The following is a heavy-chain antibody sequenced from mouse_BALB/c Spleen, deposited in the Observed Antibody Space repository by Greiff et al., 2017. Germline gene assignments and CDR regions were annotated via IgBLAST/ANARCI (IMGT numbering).Heavy chain of an antibody. V-gene: IGHV1-69*02. CDR3: TRYRSNRYFDV. D-gene: IGHD2-5*01. CDR2: IYPSDSYT. J-gene: IGHJ1*01. Sequence: QVQLQQPGAELVRPGASVKLSCKASGYTFTSYWINWVKQRPGQGLEWIGNIYPSDSYTNYNQKFKDKATLTVDKSSSTAYMQLSSPTSEDSAVYYCTRYRSNRYFDVWGAGTTVTVSS. CDR1: GYTFTSYW.